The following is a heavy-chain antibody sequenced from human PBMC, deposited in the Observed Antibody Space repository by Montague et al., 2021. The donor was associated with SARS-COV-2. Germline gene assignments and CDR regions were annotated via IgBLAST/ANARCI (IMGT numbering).Heavy chain of an antibody. Sequence: SETLSLTCTVSGGSISSSSYYWGWIRQPPGKGLEWIGSIYYSGSTYYNPSLKSRVTMSVDTSKNQFSLKLSSVTAADTAVYYCARHFFSAGAEEAGWFDPWGQGTLVTVSS. D-gene: IGHD1-26*01. CDR3: ARHFFSAGAEEAGWFDP. J-gene: IGHJ5*02. CDR1: GGSISSSSYY. V-gene: IGHV4-39*01. CDR2: IYYSGST.